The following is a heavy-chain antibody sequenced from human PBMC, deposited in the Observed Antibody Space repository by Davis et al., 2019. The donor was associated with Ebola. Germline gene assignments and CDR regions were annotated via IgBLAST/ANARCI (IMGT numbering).Heavy chain of an antibody. CDR2: INHSGST. CDR3: ARGRSKYQLLYGGENWFDP. V-gene: IGHV4-34*01. CDR1: GGSFSGYY. D-gene: IGHD2-2*02. Sequence: PGGSLRLSCAVYGGSFSGYYWNWIRQPPGKGLEWIGEINHSGSTNYNPSLKSRVTISVDTSKNQFSLDLSSVTAADAAVYYCARGRSKYQLLYGGENWFDPWGQGTLVTVSS. J-gene: IGHJ5*02.